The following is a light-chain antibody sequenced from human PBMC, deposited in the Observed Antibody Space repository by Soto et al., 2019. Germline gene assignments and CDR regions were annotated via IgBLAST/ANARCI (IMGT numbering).Light chain of an antibody. Sequence: EMVMTQSKLSLPVTPGEPASVSCRSSQSLLHSNGYNYLDWYLQKPGQSPQLLIYLGSNRASGVPDRFSGSGSGTDFTLKISRVEAEDVGVYYCMQALQTLPAFGQVTLLEVK. J-gene: IGKJ5*01. V-gene: IGKV2-28*01. CDR2: LGS. CDR3: MQALQTLPA. CDR1: QSLLHSNGYNY.